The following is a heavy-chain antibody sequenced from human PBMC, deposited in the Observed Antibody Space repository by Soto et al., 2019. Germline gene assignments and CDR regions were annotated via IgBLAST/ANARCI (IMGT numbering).Heavy chain of an antibody. V-gene: IGHV3-21*01. CDR3: AGDLLEFYGMDV. Sequence: EVQLVESGGGLVKPGGSLRLSFAASGFTFSSYSMNWVRQAPGKGLGLVSSISSSSRYIYYAVSVKGRFTISRDNAKYSLYLQMNRLRAEDTAVYYCAGDLLEFYGMDVWGQGTTVTVSS. CDR1: GFTFSSYS. CDR2: ISSSSRYI. D-gene: IGHD3-10*01. J-gene: IGHJ6*02.